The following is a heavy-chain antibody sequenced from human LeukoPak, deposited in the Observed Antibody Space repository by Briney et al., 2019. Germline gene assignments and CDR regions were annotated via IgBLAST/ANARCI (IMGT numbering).Heavy chain of an antibody. Sequence: GGSLRLSCAASGFTFSSYGMHWVRQAPGKGLEWVAVISYDGSNKYYADSVKGRFTISRDNSKNTLYLQMNSLRAEDTAVYYCARGIYYGAPDYWGQGTLVTVSS. CDR1: GFTFSSYG. D-gene: IGHD4-17*01. CDR2: ISYDGSNK. J-gene: IGHJ4*02. V-gene: IGHV3-30*03. CDR3: ARGIYYGAPDY.